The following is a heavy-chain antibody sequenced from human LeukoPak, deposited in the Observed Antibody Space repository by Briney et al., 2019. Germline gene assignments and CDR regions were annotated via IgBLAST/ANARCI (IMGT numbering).Heavy chain of an antibody. CDR1: GFTFNSCA. CDR3: GKTTTGHSSGRYPGWPVDY. J-gene: IGHJ4*02. D-gene: IGHD6-19*01. Sequence: GGSLRLSCAASGFTFNSCAMYWVRQAPGKGLEWVSGIFGSGGSAHYADSVKGRFTISRDNSKNTVCLQMDSLRVEDTAVYYCGKTTTGHSSGRYPGWPVDYWGQGTLVTVSS. V-gene: IGHV3-23*01. CDR2: IFGSGGSA.